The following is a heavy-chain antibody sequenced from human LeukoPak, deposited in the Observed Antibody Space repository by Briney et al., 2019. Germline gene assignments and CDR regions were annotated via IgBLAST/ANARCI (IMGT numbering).Heavy chain of an antibody. CDR2: INPNSGGT. J-gene: IGHJ4*02. D-gene: IGHD1-26*01. Sequence: ASVKVSCKASGYTFTGYYMHWVRQAPGQGLEWMGWINPNSGGTNYAQKFQGRVTITRDTSINTAYMELSRLRSDDTAVYYCARTESGSYKYYWGQGTLVTVSS. CDR1: GYTFTGYY. V-gene: IGHV1-2*02. CDR3: ARTESGSYKYY.